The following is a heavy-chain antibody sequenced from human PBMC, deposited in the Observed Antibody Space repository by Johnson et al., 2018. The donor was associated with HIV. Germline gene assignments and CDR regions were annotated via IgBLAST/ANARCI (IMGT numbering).Heavy chain of an antibody. J-gene: IGHJ3*02. V-gene: IGHV3-20*04. CDR3: AKSDVVVIPEGAFDI. D-gene: IGHD2-21*01. CDR1: GFTFDDYG. Sequence: VQLVESGGGLVKPGGSLRLSCAASGFTFDDYGMNWVRQAPGKGLEWVSGINWNGGTTGYADSVKGRFTISRDNSKNTLYLQMNSLRAEDTAVYYCAKSDVVVIPEGAFDIWGQGTMVTVSS. CDR2: INWNGGTT.